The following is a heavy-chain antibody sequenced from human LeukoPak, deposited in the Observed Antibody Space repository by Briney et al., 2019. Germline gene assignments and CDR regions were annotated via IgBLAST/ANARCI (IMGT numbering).Heavy chain of an antibody. CDR3: LRGGIAAPWAFDI. Sequence: GGSLRLSCAASGFTFSSYWMSWVRQAPGKGLEWVANIKQDGSEKYYVDSVKGRFTISRDNAKNSLYLQMNSLRAQDTAVYYCLRGGIAAPWAFDIWGQGTMVTVSS. J-gene: IGHJ3*02. CDR2: IKQDGSEK. CDR1: GFTFSSYW. D-gene: IGHD6-13*01. V-gene: IGHV3-7*01.